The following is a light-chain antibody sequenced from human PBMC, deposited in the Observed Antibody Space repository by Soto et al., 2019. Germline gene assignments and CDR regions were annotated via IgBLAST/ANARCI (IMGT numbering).Light chain of an antibody. CDR3: TSYTGSHNLPYV. Sequence: QSALTQPASVSGSPGQSITLSCTGTSSDVGGYNRVSWYQQHPGKAPKLLISEVSSRPSGVSSRFSGSKSGNTASLTISGLQAEDEADYYCTSYTGSHNLPYVFGTGTKVTVL. V-gene: IGLV2-14*01. CDR1: SSDVGGYNR. CDR2: EVS. J-gene: IGLJ1*01.